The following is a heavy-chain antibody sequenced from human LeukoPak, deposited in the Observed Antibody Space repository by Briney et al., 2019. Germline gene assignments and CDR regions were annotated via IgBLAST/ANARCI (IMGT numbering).Heavy chain of an antibody. CDR1: GDSISSGDYY. D-gene: IGHD2-15*01. CDR3: ARVQRYCSGGSCYGGGYFDY. J-gene: IGHJ4*02. Sequence: SETLSLTCTVSGDSISSGDYYWRWIRQPPGKGLEWIEYIYYSGSTYDNPSRKSQITKSVDTSKNQFSLKLSSVTAADTAVYYCARVQRYCSGGSCYGGGYFDYWGQGTLVTVSS. V-gene: IGHV4-30-4*01. CDR2: IYYSGST.